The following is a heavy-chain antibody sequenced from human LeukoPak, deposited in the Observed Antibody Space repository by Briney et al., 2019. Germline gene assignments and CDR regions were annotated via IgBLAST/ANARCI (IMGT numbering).Heavy chain of an antibody. V-gene: IGHV4-59*12. CDR2: IYKSGTT. D-gene: IGHD5-12*01. Sequence: SETLSLTCTVSGGSISSYYWSWIRQPPGRGLEWIGYIYKSGTTNYNPSLKSRVTISGDTSKKQFSLKLSSVTAADTAVYYCARLHIVATTYFDYWGQGALVTVSS. J-gene: IGHJ4*02. CDR3: ARLHIVATTYFDY. CDR1: GGSISSYY.